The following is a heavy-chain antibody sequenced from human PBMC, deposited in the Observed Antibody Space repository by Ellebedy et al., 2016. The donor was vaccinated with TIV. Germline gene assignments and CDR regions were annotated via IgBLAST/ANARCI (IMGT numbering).Heavy chain of an antibody. CDR1: GFTFSSYG. V-gene: IGHV3-33*01. CDR3: ARDGRKWLSLHYGMDV. J-gene: IGHJ6*02. CDR2: IWYDGSNK. Sequence: PGGSLRLSCAASGFTFSSYGTHWVRQAPGKGLEWVAVIWYDGSNKYYADSVKGRFTISRDNSKNPLYLQMNSLRAEDTAVYYCARDGRKWLSLHYGMDVWGQGTTVTVSS. D-gene: IGHD3-22*01.